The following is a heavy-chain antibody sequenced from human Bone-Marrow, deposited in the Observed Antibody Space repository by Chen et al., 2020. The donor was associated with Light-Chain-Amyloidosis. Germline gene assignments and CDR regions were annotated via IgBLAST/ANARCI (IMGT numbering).Heavy chain of an antibody. CDR3: ARDRGRFSYNRGGLDS. J-gene: IGHJ4*02. Sequence: EVQLVESGGALVQPGGSLRLSCAASGFTLNTYWMHWVRQPPGGGLVWVARMPTDVTKTVDAESVKGRFTVSRDDAKNTLYLEMNSLRVEDTGLYFCARDRGRFSYNRGGLDSWGQGTLVTVSS. D-gene: IGHD3-10*01. CDR1: GFTLNTYW. CDR2: MPTDVTKT. V-gene: IGHV3-74*01.